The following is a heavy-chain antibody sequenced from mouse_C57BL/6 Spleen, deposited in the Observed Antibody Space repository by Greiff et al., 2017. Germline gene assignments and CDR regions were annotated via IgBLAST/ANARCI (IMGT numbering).Heavy chain of an antibody. V-gene: IGHV1-55*01. CDR2: IYPGSGST. CDR3: ARHRYHYGSDYYAMDY. CDR1: GYTFTSYW. J-gene: IGHJ4*01. Sequence: QVQLQQPGAELVKPGASVKMSCKASGYTFTSYWLTWVKQRPGQGLEWIGDIYPGSGSTNYNEKFKSKATLTVDTSSSTAYMQLSSLTSDDSAVYYCARHRYHYGSDYYAMDYWGQGTSVTVSS. D-gene: IGHD1-1*01.